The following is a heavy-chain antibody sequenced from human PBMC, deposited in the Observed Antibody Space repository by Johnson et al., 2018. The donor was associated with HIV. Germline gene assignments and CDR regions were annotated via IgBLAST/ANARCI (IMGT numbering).Heavy chain of an antibody. J-gene: IGHJ3*02. D-gene: IGHD1-7*01. CDR2: ISYDGSNK. CDR1: GFTFSSYA. CDR3: STDAFARTGTAGAFDI. Sequence: QVQLVESGGGVVQPGRSLRLSCAASGFTFSSYAMHWVRQAPGKGLEWVAVISYDGSNKYYADSVKGRFTISRDNSKNTLYLQMNSLKTEDTAVYYCSTDAFARTGTAGAFDIWGQGTRVTVSS. V-gene: IGHV3-30-3*01.